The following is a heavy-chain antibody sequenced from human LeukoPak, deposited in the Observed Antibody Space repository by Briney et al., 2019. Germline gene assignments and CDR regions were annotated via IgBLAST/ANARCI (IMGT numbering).Heavy chain of an antibody. CDR1: GGSLSGGEYY. J-gene: IGHJ4*02. Sequence: KPSETLSLTCTVSGGSLSGGEYYWGWIRQSPGKGLEWIGEINHSGSTNYNPSLKSRVTISVDTSKNQFSLKLSSVTAADTAVYYCARGQDPVLDYRFDYWGQGTLVTVSS. CDR2: INHSGST. V-gene: IGHV4-34*01. D-gene: IGHD3/OR15-3a*01. CDR3: ARGQDPVLDYRFDY.